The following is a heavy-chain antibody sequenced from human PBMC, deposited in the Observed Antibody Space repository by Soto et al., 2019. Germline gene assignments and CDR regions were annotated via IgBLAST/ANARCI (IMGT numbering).Heavy chain of an antibody. D-gene: IGHD1-26*01. J-gene: IGHJ4*02. CDR2: IYDSGNT. V-gene: IGHV4-59*01. CDR1: GGSISTYY. CDR3: ARGGWEEYYFDS. Sequence: SETLSLTYTVSGGSISTYYWSWIRQPPGKGLECIGYIYDSGNTNYNPSLKSRVTISVDTSKNQFSLKLRSVTTADTALYYCARGGWEEYYFDSWGQGTLVTVSS.